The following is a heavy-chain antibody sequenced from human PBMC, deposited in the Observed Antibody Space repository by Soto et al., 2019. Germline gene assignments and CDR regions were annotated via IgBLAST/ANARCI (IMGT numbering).Heavy chain of an antibody. D-gene: IGHD3-9*01. CDR3: AKDRLGGYDILTGYYSYNWFDP. Sequence: QTGGSLRLSCAASGFTFSSYAMSWVRQAPGKGLEWVSAISGSGGSTYYADSVKGRFTISRDNSKNTLYLQMNSLRAEDTAVYYCAKDRLGGYDILTGYYSYNWFDPWGQGTLVTVSS. CDR1: GFTFSSYA. V-gene: IGHV3-23*01. CDR2: ISGSGGST. J-gene: IGHJ5*02.